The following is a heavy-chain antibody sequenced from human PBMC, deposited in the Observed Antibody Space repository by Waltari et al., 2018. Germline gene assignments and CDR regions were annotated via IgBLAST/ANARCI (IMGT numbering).Heavy chain of an antibody. CDR2: MNPNSGNT. V-gene: IGHV1-8*03. D-gene: IGHD3-10*01. Sequence: QVQLVQSGAEVKKPGSSVKVSCKASGGTFSSYAISWVRQAPGQGLEWVGWMNPNSGNTGYAQKFQGRVTITKNTSMSTAYMELTSLRSEDTAVYFCATYASGSYRWFDYWGQGTLVIVSS. CDR3: ATYASGSYRWFDY. CDR1: GGTFSSYA. J-gene: IGHJ4*02.